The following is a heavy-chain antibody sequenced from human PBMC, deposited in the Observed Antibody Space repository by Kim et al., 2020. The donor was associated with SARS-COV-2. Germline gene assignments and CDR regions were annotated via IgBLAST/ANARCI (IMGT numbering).Heavy chain of an antibody. CDR1: GFNFDDHG. J-gene: IGHJ4*02. CDR2: IWSDASYQ. D-gene: IGHD3-10*01. Sequence: GGSLRLSCAASGFNFDDHGIHWVRQAPGKGLEWVAVIWSDASYQYYGDSVKGRFTITRDNAKNMVYLQMDSLRAEDTALYYCARDFGGSVYYIDSWGQGTRVTVSS. V-gene: IGHV3-33*01. CDR3: ARDFGGSVYYIDS.